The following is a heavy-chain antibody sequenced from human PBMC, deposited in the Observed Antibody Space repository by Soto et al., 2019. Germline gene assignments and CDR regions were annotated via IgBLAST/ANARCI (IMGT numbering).Heavy chain of an antibody. Sequence: PGGSLRLSCSASGFIFTDYSMTWIRQAPGKGLEWVSYISNVDATTQYADPVRGRFSFSRDNAKKVLFLQMNSLRVDDTAVYSCARDPKRRDGYNFDSWGRGALVTVSS. D-gene: IGHD5-12*01. J-gene: IGHJ4*02. CDR1: GFIFTDYS. CDR3: ARDPKRRDGYNFDS. CDR2: ISNVDATT. V-gene: IGHV3-11*01.